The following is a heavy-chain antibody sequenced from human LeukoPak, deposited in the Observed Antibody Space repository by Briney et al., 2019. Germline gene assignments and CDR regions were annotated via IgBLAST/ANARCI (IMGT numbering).Heavy chain of an antibody. CDR2: ISSNGGST. V-gene: IGHV3-64*01. J-gene: IGHJ6*02. D-gene: IGHD3-10*01. Sequence: GGSLRLSCAASGFTFSSYAMHWVRQAPGKGLEYVSAISSNGGSTYHANSVKGRFTISRDNSKNTLYLQMGSLRAEDMAVYYCARAADYYGSGSYYNAVYYYGMDVWGQGTTVTVSS. CDR3: ARAADYYGSGSYYNAVYYYGMDV. CDR1: GFTFSSYA.